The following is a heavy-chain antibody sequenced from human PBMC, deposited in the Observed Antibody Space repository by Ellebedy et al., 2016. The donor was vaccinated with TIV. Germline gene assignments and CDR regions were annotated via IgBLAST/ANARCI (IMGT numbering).Heavy chain of an antibody. D-gene: IGHD6-13*01. J-gene: IGHJ6*02. Sequence: AASVKVSCKASGYTFTGYYMHWVRQAPGQGLEWMGWINPNSGGTNYAQKFQGRVTMTRDTSISTAYMELSRLRSDDTAVYYCARDPSYEQQLPHYGMDVWGQGTTVTVSS. CDR2: INPNSGGT. V-gene: IGHV1-2*02. CDR1: GYTFTGYY. CDR3: ARDPSYEQQLPHYGMDV.